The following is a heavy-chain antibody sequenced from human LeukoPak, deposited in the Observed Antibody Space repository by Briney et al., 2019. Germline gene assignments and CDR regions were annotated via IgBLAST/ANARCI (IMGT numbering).Heavy chain of an antibody. CDR3: ARAYSSGWYRGPYFDC. J-gene: IGHJ4*02. D-gene: IGHD6-19*01. Sequence: ASVKVSCKASGYTFTGYYMHWVRQAPGQGLEWMGWINPNSGGTNYAQKFQGRVTMTRDTSISTAYMELSRLRSDDTAVYYCARAYSSGWYRGPYFDCWGQGTLVNVSS. CDR1: GYTFTGYY. V-gene: IGHV1-2*02. CDR2: INPNSGGT.